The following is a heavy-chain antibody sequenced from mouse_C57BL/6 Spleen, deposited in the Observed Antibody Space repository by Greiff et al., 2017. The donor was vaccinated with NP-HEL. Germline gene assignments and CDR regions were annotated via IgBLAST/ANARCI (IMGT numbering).Heavy chain of an antibody. D-gene: IGHD2-14*01. CDR3: ARTVRRDYYAMDY. V-gene: IGHV5-16*01. Sequence: EVKLVESEGGLVQPGSSMKLSCTASGFTFSDYYMAWVRQVPEKGLEWVANINYDGSSTYYLDSLKSRFIISRDNAKNILYLQMSSLKSEDTATYYCARTVRRDYYAMDYWGQGTSVTVSS. CDR1: GFTFSDYY. J-gene: IGHJ4*01. CDR2: INYDGSST.